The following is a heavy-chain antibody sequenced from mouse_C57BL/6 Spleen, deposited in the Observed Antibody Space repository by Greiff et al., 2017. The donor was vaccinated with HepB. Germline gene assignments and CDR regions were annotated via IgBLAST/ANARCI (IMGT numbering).Heavy chain of an antibody. CDR1: GYAFTNYL. CDR3: ARYGYDEGDYYAMDY. V-gene: IGHV1-54*01. D-gene: IGHD2-2*01. J-gene: IGHJ4*01. Sequence: QVQLQQSGAELVRPGTSVKVSCKASGYAFTNYLIEWVKQRPGQGLEWIGVINPGSGGTNYNEKFKGKATLTADKSSSTAYMQLSSLTSEDSAVYFCARYGYDEGDYYAMDYWGQGTSVTVSS. CDR2: INPGSGGT.